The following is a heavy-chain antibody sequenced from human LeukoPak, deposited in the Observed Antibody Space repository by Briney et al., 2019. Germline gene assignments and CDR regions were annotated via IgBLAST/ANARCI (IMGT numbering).Heavy chain of an antibody. V-gene: IGHV4-4*07. Sequence: SETLSLTCTVSGGSISSYYWSWIRQPAGKGLEWIGRIYTSGSTNYNPSLKSRVTMSVDTSKNQFSLKLSSVTAADTAVYYCARGATQGSLRGYCSAGSCQKGPHYYYGMDVWGQGTTVTVSS. D-gene: IGHD2-15*01. CDR1: GGSISSYY. CDR2: IYTSGST. J-gene: IGHJ6*02. CDR3: ARGATQGSLRGYCSAGSCQKGPHYYYGMDV.